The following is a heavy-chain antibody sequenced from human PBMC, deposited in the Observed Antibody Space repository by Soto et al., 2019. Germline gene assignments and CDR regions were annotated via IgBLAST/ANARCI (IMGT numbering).Heavy chain of an antibody. J-gene: IGHJ5*02. D-gene: IGHD2-15*01. CDR3: ASVVCSGGRCYDLASYNGFDP. CDR1: GGSFSSYA. V-gene: IGHV1-69*13. CDR2: IIPIFGTA. Sequence: SVKVSCKASGGSFSSYAISWVRQAPGQGLEWMGGIIPIFGTANYAQTFQGRVTITADESTSTDYMELRSLRSEDTAVYYCASVVCSGGRCYDLASYNGFDPWGQGTLVTVSS.